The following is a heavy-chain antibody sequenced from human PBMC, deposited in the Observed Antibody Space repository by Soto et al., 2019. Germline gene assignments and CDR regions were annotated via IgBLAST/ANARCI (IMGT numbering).Heavy chain of an antibody. CDR2: ITGSGGST. CDR3: AKVGGSGYSYPFDY. CDR1: GFTFSSSA. J-gene: IGHJ4*02. V-gene: IGHV3-23*01. Sequence: EVQLLESGGGLVQPGGSLRLSCAASGFTFSSSAMSWVRQAPGKGLEWVSTITGSGGSTNYADSVKGRFTISRDNSKNTLYLQMNSLRAEDTAIYNCAKVGGSGYSYPFDYWGQGTLVSVSS. D-gene: IGHD3-22*01.